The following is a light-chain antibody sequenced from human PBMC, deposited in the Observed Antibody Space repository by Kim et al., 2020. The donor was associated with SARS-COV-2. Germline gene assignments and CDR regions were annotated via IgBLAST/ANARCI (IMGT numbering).Light chain of an antibody. CDR3: QHYGGSLT. Sequence: LSRGERATLSCRASHIVSHYYLAWYRQKPGQAPRLLIYGTSNRDTGIPDRFSGSGSGTDFTLTISRLEPEDFAVYYCQHYGGSLTFGGGTKVDIK. J-gene: IGKJ4*01. V-gene: IGKV3-20*01. CDR1: HIVSHYY. CDR2: GTS.